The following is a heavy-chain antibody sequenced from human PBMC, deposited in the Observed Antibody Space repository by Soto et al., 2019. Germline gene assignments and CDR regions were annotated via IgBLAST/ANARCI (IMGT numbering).Heavy chain of an antibody. J-gene: IGHJ4*01. CDR1: GGSISSYY. CDR2: IYTSGST. CDR3: ARDTDRYYYASSGRESPDYYFDY. D-gene: IGHD3-22*01. V-gene: IGHV4-4*07. Sequence: SETLSLTCTVSGGSISSYYGSWIRQPAGKGLEWIGRIYTSGSTNYNPSLKSRVTMSVDTSKNQFSLKLSSVTAADTAVYYCARDTDRYYYASSGRESPDYYFDYRGHGNLDTGS.